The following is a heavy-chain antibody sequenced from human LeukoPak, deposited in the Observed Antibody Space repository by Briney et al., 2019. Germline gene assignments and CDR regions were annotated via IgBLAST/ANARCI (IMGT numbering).Heavy chain of an antibody. CDR1: GLTLSSYW. J-gene: IGHJ4*02. D-gene: IGHD1-14*01. CDR3: VRDSNLSFDY. V-gene: IGHV3-74*01. Sequence: GGSLRLSCAASGLTLSSYWMHWVRQAPGKGLVWVSHIETDGTATTYADSVKGRFTISRDNAKNTLYLQMNSLRAEDTAVYYCVRDSNLSFDYWGQGALVTVSS. CDR2: IETDGTAT.